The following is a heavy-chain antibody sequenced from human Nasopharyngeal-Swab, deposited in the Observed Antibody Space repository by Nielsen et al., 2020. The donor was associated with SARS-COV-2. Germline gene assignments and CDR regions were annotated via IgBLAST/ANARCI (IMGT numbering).Heavy chain of an antibody. Sequence: SETLSLTCVVSGGSISSADYSWNWIRQSPGRGLEWIGNIYHSGSTSYNPSLKSRVTISVDRSKSHFSLKMTSVTAADTAVYFCARGKDFGEYYFDYWDQGTLVTVSS. J-gene: IGHJ4*02. CDR1: GGSISSADYS. CDR3: ARGKDFGEYYFDY. V-gene: IGHV4-30-2*06. CDR2: IYHSGST. D-gene: IGHD3-10*01.